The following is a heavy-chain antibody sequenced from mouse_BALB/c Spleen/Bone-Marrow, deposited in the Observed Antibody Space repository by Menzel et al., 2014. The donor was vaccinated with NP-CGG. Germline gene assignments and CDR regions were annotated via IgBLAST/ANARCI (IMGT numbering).Heavy chain of an antibody. J-gene: IGHJ4*01. D-gene: IGHD2-5*01. V-gene: IGHV1-87*01. Sequence: SGAELARPGTSVKLSCKTSGYTFTNYWMQWIKQRPGQGLEWIGTIYPGDGDTRYTQKFKGKATLTADKPSSTAYMQLSSLASEDSAVYYCARSNYPYAMDYWGQGTSGTVSS. CDR2: IYPGDGDT. CDR3: ARSNYPYAMDY. CDR1: GYTFTNYW.